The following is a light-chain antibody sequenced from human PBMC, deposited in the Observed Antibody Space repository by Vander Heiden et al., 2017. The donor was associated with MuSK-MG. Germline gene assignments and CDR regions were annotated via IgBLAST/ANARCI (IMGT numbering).Light chain of an antibody. J-gene: IGKJ4*01. CDR3: QQEGSSSIT. V-gene: IGKV3-20*01. CDR1: QSVSSSY. Sequence: EIVLTQSPGTLSLSPGERATLSCRASQSVSSSYLAWYQQKPGQAPRLLIYRISSRATGIPDRFSGSGSETDFTLTISRLEPEDFAVYYCQQEGSSSITFGGGTKVEIK. CDR2: RIS.